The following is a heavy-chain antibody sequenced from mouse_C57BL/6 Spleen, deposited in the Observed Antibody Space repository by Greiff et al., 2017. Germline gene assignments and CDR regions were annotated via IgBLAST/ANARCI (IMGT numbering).Heavy chain of an antibody. CDR2: ISDGGSYT. V-gene: IGHV5-4*01. CDR3: ARDVDYDAWFAY. Sequence: DVHLVESGGGLVKPGGSLKLSCAASGFTFSSYAMSWVRQTPEKRLEWVATISDGGSYTYYPDNVKGRFTISRDNAKNNLYLQMSHLKSEDTAMYYCARDVDYDAWFAYWGQGTLVTVSA. CDR1: GFTFSSYA. D-gene: IGHD2-4*01. J-gene: IGHJ3*01.